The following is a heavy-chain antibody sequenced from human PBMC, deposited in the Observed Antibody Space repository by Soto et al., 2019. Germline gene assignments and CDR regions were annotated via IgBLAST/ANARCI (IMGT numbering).Heavy chain of an antibody. J-gene: IGHJ4*02. Sequence: ASVKVSCKASGYTLTGYYIHWVRQAPGQGLEWMGWINPNSGGTNYEHKFQGWVTLTWDTSISTAYMELSSLKSDDTAVYYCARGGITGTTYGFDYWGQGTLVTVSS. V-gene: IGHV1-2*04. CDR1: GYTLTGYY. D-gene: IGHD1-20*01. CDR3: ARGGITGTTYGFDY. CDR2: INPNSGGT.